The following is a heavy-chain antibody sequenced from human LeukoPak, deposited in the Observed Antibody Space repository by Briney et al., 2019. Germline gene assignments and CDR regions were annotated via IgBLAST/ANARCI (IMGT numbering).Heavy chain of an antibody. J-gene: IGHJ4*02. D-gene: IGHD3-3*01. CDR2: IYHSGST. CDR3: AREGSRDFWSGPVYYFDY. V-gene: IGHV4-4*02. CDR1: GGSISSSNW. Sequence: SGTLSLTCAVSGGSISSSNWWSWVRQPPGKGLEWIGEIYHSGSTNYNPSLKSRVTISVDKSKNQFSLKLSSVTAADTAVYYCAREGSRDFWSGPVYYFDYWGQGTLVTVTS.